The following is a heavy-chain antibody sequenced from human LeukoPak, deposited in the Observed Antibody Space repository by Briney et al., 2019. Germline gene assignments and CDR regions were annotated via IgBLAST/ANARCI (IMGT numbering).Heavy chain of an antibody. J-gene: IGHJ4*02. D-gene: IGHD2-15*01. CDR3: AKEDRVVVAYYFDY. V-gene: IGHV3-30*18. CDR2: ISYDGSNK. CDR1: GFTFSSYG. Sequence: GRSLRLSCAASGFTFSSYGMHWVRQAPGKGLEWVAVISYDGSNKYYADSVKGRFTISRDNSKNTLYLQMNSLRAEDTAVYYCAKEDRVVVAYYFDYWGQGTLVTVSS.